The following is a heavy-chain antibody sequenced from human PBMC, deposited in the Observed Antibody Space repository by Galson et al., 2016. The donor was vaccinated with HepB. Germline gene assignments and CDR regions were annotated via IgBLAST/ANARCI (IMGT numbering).Heavy chain of an antibody. CDR3: VRHLRGSSVYYYEYYFDY. Sequence: QSGAEVKKPGESLKISCKGSGYTFTTNWIGWVRQMPGKGLEWMGIIYPGDSDTRYSPSFQGQVTISADKSIRTAYLQWRSLKASDTAMYYCVRHLRGSSVYYYEYYFDYWGQGTLVTVSS. CDR1: GYTFTTNW. D-gene: IGHD3-22*01. CDR2: IYPGDSDT. J-gene: IGHJ4*02. V-gene: IGHV5-51*01.